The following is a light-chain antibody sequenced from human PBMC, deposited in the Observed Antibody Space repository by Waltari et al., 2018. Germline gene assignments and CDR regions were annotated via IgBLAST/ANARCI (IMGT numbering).Light chain of an antibody. CDR2: DVS. CDR3: SSESSDKVVL. Sequence: QSALTQPAPVSGSPGQSVTISRTGTSNDGGFSNSVSWYQDHPGQGPKVIIYDVSDRPSGVSARFSGSKSGNTASLTISGLQAEDEADYYCSSESSDKVVLFGGGTKVTVL. J-gene: IGLJ3*02. V-gene: IGLV2-14*03. CDR1: SNDGGFSNS.